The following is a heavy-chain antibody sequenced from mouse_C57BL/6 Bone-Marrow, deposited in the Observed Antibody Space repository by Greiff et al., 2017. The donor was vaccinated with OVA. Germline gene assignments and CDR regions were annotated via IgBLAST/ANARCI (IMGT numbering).Heavy chain of an antibody. J-gene: IGHJ4*01. CDR3: ARY. V-gene: IGHV5-12*01. CDR1: GFTFSDYY. CDR2: ISNGGGSN. Sequence: EVHLVESGGGLVQPGGSLKLSCAASGFTFSDYYMYWVRQTPEKRLEWVAYISNGGGSNYYPDTVKGRFTISRDNAKNTRYLQMSRLKSEDTAMYYCARYWGQGTSVTVSS.